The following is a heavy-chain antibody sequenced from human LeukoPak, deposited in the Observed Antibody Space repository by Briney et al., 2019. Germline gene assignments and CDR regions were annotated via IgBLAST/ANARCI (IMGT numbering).Heavy chain of an antibody. D-gene: IGHD1-1*01. Sequence: SETLSLTCAVYGGSFSGYYWSWIRQPPGKGLEWIGEINHSGSTNYNPSLKSRVTISVDTSKNQFSLKLSSVTAADTAVYYCARVTTAGSYYMDVWGKGTTVTVSS. CDR2: INHSGST. V-gene: IGHV4-34*01. CDR3: ARVTTAGSYYMDV. J-gene: IGHJ6*03. CDR1: GGSFSGYY.